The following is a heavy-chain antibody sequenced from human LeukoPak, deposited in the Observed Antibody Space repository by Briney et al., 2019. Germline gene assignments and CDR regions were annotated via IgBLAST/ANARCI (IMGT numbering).Heavy chain of an antibody. D-gene: IGHD5-18*01. J-gene: IGHJ3*02. CDR1: GGSISSYY. CDR3: ARPPKRGYSYGADAFDI. CDR2: IYYSGST. V-gene: IGHV4-59*01. Sequence: PSETLSLTCTVSGGSISSYYWSWIRQPPGKGLEWIGYIYYSGSTNYNPSLKSRVTISVDTSKNQFSLKLSSVTAADTAVYYCARPPKRGYSYGADAFDIWGQGTMVTVSS.